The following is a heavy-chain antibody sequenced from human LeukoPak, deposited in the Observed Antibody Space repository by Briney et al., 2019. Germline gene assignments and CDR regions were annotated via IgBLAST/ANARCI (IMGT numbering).Heavy chain of an antibody. D-gene: IGHD3-3*01. V-gene: IGHV3-30*03. CDR1: GFTFSSYG. CDR2: ISYDGSNK. CDR3: ARDPADFWSGYLDYFDY. Sequence: GGSLRLSCAASGFTFSSYGMHWVRQAPGKGLEWVAVISYDGSNKYYADSVKGRFTISRDNSKNTLYLQMNSLRAEDTAVYYCARDPADFWSGYLDYFDYWGQGTLVTVSS. J-gene: IGHJ4*02.